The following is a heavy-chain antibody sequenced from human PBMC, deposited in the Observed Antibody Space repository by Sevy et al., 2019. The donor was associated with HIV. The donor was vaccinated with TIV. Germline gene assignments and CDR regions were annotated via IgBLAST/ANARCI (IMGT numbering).Heavy chain of an antibody. CDR3: TSKKDFWSGYFYFDY. V-gene: IGHV3-15*01. CDR1: GFTFSKAW. J-gene: IGHJ4*02. Sequence: RGSLRLSCAASGFTFSKAWMSWVRQAPGKGLEWVGRIKSNTDGGTTEYAEPVKGRCTISRDDSKNTLYLQVNSLKTVEPAVYYCTSKKDFWSGYFYFDYWGQGTLVPVSS. CDR2: IKSNTDGGTT. D-gene: IGHD3-3*01.